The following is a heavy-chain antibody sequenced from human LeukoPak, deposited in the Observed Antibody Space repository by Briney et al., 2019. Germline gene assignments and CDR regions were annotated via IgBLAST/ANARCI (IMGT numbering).Heavy chain of an antibody. Sequence: GGSLRLSCAASGFTFSSYSMNWVRQAPGKGLEWVSYISSSSSTIYYADSVKGRFTISRDNAKNSLYLQMNSLRAEDTAVYYCAGDSWSGSYLLDCWGQGTLVTVSS. D-gene: IGHD1-26*01. CDR3: AGDSWSGSYLLDC. CDR2: ISSSSSTI. CDR1: GFTFSSYS. V-gene: IGHV3-48*04. J-gene: IGHJ4*02.